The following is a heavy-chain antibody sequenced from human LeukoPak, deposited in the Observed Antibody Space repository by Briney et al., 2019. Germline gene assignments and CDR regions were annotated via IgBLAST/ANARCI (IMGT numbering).Heavy chain of an antibody. D-gene: IGHD4-17*01. CDR3: AREAATTVTMSFWFDP. J-gene: IGHJ5*02. CDR2: IIPIFGTA. Sequence: SVKVSCKASGGTFSSYAINWLRQAPGQGPEWMGGIIPIFGTANYAQKFQGRVTITTDESTSTAYMELSSLRSEDTAVYYCAREAATTVTMSFWFDPLGPGNPGHRLL. CDR1: GGTFSSYA. V-gene: IGHV1-69*05.